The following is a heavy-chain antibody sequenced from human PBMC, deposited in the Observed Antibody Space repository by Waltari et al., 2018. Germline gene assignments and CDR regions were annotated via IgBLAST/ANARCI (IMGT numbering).Heavy chain of an antibody. CDR2: TYNSGSA. CDR1: GFPIGREYF. D-gene: IGHD2-21*02. CDR3: ARLSPYTSSGDFFDP. J-gene: IGHJ5*02. V-gene: IGHV4-38-2*01. Sequence: QVQLQESGPRLVKPSETLSLTCSVSGFPIGREYFWAWVRQSPGGGLVWIGSTYNSGSADYNPSLKGRVTISVDTSKNQFSLKLTSVTVADSGVYYCARLSPYTSSGDFFDPWGQGALVTVSS.